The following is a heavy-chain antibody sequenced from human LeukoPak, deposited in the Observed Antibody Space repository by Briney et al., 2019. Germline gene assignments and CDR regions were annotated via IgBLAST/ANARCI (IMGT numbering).Heavy chain of an antibody. D-gene: IGHD6-25*01. J-gene: IGHJ6*03. CDR1: GGSISSSSYY. Sequence: SETLSLTCTVSGGSISSSSYYWAWIRQSPGKGLEWIGSVFYSGSTYYNLSLKSQVTISVDPSKNQFSLKLSSVTAADTAVYYCARDSDYYYYMDVWGKGTTVTISS. V-gene: IGHV4-39*07. CDR3: ARDSDYYYYMDV. CDR2: VFYSGST.